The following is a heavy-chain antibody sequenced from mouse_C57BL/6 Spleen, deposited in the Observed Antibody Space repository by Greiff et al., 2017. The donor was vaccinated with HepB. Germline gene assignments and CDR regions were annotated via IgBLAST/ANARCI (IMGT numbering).Heavy chain of an antibody. CDR2: IDPENGDT. J-gene: IGHJ2*01. CDR3: TTWGWLLRDY. Sequence: EVQLQQSGAELVRPGASVKLSCTASGFNIKDDYMHWVKQRPEQGLEWIGWIDPENGDTEYASKFQGKATITADTSSNTAYLQLSSLTSEDTAVYYCTTWGWLLRDYWGQGTTLTVSS. V-gene: IGHV14-4*01. D-gene: IGHD2-3*01. CDR1: GFNIKDDY.